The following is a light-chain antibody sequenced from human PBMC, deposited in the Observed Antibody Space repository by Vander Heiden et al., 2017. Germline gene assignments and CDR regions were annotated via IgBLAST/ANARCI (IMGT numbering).Light chain of an antibody. CDR1: QSVSSY. CDR3: QQRRHGHQSMYT. CDR2: DAS. V-gene: IGKV3-11*01. Sequence: EIVLKQSPATLSLSQGERATLSCRASQSVSSYLAWYQQKPGQAPRLLIYDASNRATGSPDRFSGSGCGNDFTLTISSLDPEESEVSYCQQRRHGHQSMYTFGQGTKLEIK. J-gene: IGKJ2*01.